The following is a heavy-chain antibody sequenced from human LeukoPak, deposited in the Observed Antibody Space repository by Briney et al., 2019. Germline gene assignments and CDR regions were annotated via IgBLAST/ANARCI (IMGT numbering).Heavy chain of an antibody. CDR2: IYTSGST. D-gene: IGHD3-22*01. V-gene: IGHV4-61*02. CDR1: GGSISSGSYY. Sequence: PSETLSLTCTVSGGSISSGSYYWSWIRQPAGKGLEWIGRIYTSGSTNYNPSLKSRVTISVDTSKNQFSLKLSSVTAADTAVYYCAIYYYDSSGYYMDYWGQGTLVTVSS. CDR3: AIYYYDSSGYYMDY. J-gene: IGHJ4*02.